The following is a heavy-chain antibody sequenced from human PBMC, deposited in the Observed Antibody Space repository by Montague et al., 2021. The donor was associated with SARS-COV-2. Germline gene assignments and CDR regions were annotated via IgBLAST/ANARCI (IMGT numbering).Heavy chain of an antibody. J-gene: IGHJ3*01. Sequence: SLRLSCAASGFTFSSYSVNWVHQAPGKGLEWISYISSSANIIYYADSVKGRFTISRDNARNSLYLQMNSLRVGDTAVYYCAKDLVLRAARPDALDVWGQGTVVTVSS. CDR1: GFTFSSYS. V-gene: IGHV3-48*03. CDR2: ISSSANII. D-gene: IGHD6-6*01. CDR3: AKDLVLRAARPDALDV.